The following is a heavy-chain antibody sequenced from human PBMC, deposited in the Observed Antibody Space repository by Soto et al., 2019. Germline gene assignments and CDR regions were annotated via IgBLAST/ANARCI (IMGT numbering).Heavy chain of an antibody. Sequence: ASVKVSCKVSGYTLTELSMHWVRQAPGKGLEWMGGFDPEDGETIYAQKFQGRVTMTEDTSTDTAYMELSSLRSEDTAVYYCATGKGWTLLGIVSSSLWYFDLWGRGTLVTVSS. CDR2: FDPEDGET. CDR1: GYTLTELS. J-gene: IGHJ2*01. V-gene: IGHV1-24*01. CDR3: ATGKGWTLLGIVSSSLWYFDL. D-gene: IGHD7-27*01.